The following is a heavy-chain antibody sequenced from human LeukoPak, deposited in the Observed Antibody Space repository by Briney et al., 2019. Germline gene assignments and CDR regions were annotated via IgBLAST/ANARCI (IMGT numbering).Heavy chain of an antibody. Sequence: GGSLRLSCAASGFTFSSYSMNWVRQAPGKGLEWVSSISSSSSYIYYADSVKGRFTISRDNAKNPLYLQMNSLRAEDTAVYYCARDYRSPRIAARPSRSDYYYGMDVWGQGTTVTVSS. J-gene: IGHJ6*02. D-gene: IGHD6-6*01. CDR2: ISSSSSYI. CDR3: ARDYRSPRIAARPSRSDYYYGMDV. CDR1: GFTFSSYS. V-gene: IGHV3-21*01.